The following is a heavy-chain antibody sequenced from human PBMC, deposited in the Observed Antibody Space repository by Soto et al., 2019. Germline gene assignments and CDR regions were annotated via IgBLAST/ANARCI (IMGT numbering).Heavy chain of an antibody. CDR2: ISAFNGNT. CDR3: ARFYGSGSYIAFDI. V-gene: IGHV1-18*01. J-gene: IGHJ3*02. D-gene: IGHD3-10*01. Sequence: QVQLVQSGAEGKKPGASVKVSCKASGYTFTQYGISWVRQAPGQVLAWMGWISAFNGNTKYVENFQDRVTMTTDTSTNTAYRELRSLRSNDTAMYYCARFYGSGSYIAFDIWGQGTMVTVSS. CDR1: GYTFTQYG.